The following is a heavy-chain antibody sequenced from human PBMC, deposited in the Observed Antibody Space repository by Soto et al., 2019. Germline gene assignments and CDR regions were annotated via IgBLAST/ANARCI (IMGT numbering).Heavy chain of an antibody. CDR2: IYYSGNT. CDR1: GGCISSSSSY. D-gene: IGHD5-12*01. Sequence: SETLSLTCTVSGGCISSSSSYWGWIRQPPGKGLEWIGSIYYSGNTYYNPSLKSRVTISVDTSKNQFSLKLNSVTAADTSVYYCARQREYSGYDFDYWGQGTLVTVSS. CDR3: ARQREYSGYDFDY. V-gene: IGHV4-39*01. J-gene: IGHJ4*02.